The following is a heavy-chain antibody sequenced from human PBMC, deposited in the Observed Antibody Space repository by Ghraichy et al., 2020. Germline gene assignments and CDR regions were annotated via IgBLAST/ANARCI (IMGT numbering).Heavy chain of an antibody. Sequence: GESLRLSCAASGFTFSSYSMNWVRQAPGKGLEWVSYISSSSSTIYYADSVKGRFTISRDNAKNSLYLQMNSLRAEDTAVYYCARGEAKWELLPPMVSWYFDLWGRGTLVTVSS. CDR2: ISSSSSTI. CDR3: ARGEAKWELLPPMVSWYFDL. J-gene: IGHJ2*01. V-gene: IGHV3-48*01. CDR1: GFTFSSYS. D-gene: IGHD1-26*01.